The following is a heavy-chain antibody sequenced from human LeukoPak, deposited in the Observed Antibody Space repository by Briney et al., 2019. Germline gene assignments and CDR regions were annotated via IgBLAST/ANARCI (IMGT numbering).Heavy chain of an antibody. CDR1: GYSISSGYY. CDR3: ARGVVVVPAATPGHNWFDP. CDR2: IYHSGST. Sequence: SETLSLTCTVSGYSISSGYYWGWIQQPPGKGLEWIGSIYHSGSTYYNPSLKSRVTISVDTSKNQFSLKLSSVTAADTAVYYCARGVVVVPAATPGHNWFDPWGQGTLVTVSS. V-gene: IGHV4-38-2*02. J-gene: IGHJ5*02. D-gene: IGHD2-2*01.